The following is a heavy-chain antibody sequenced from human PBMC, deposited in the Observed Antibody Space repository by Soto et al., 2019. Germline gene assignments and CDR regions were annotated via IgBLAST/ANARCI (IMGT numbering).Heavy chain of an antibody. Sequence: GGSLRLSCAASGFTFSSYAMHLVRQAPGKGLEYVSGISSNGDSTYYADSVKGRFTISRDNSKNTLYLQMSSLRAVDTAVYYCVHPRSTVQIPPTWGQGTLVTVSS. V-gene: IGHV3-64D*06. CDR3: VHPRSTVQIPPT. CDR1: GFTFSSYA. J-gene: IGHJ5*02. D-gene: IGHD4-17*01. CDR2: ISSNGDST.